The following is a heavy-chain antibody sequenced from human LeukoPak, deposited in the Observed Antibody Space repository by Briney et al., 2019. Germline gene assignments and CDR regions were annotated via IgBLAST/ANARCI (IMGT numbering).Heavy chain of an antibody. J-gene: IGHJ6*02. Sequence: ASVTVSCKASGYTFTIYYMHWVRQAPGQGLEWMGMINPSGGSTSYAQKFQGRVTMTRDTSTSTVYMELSSLRSEDTAVYYCARDSSSRSGMDVWGQGTTVTVSS. D-gene: IGHD6-13*01. CDR1: GYTFTIYY. CDR2: INPSGGST. CDR3: ARDSSSRSGMDV. V-gene: IGHV1-46*01.